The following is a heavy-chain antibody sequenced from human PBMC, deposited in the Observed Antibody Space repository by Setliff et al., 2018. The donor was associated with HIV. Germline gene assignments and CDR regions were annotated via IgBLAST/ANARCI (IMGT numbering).Heavy chain of an antibody. Sequence: SETLSLTCTVSGGSIRSSSYYWGWIRQPPGKGLEWIGTVYYTGGTFYNPSLESRFTISRDTSKDTLYLQMNSLRAEETAFYYCARVVGVAPYYYMDVWGKGTTVTVSS. CDR2: VYYTGGT. CDR3: ARVVGVAPYYYMDV. D-gene: IGHD2-15*01. CDR1: GGSIRSSSYY. J-gene: IGHJ6*03. V-gene: IGHV4-39*01.